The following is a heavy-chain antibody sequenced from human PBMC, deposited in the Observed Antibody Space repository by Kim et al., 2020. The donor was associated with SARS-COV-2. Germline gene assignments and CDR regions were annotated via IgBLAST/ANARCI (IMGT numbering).Heavy chain of an antibody. CDR2: IYYSGST. CDR1: GGSISSSSYY. CDR3: ARQPPVGIAAADNYYFDY. J-gene: IGHJ4*02. Sequence: SETLSITCTVSGGSISSSSYYWGWIRQPPGKGLEWIGSIYYSGSTYYNPSLKSRVTISVDTSKNQFSLKLSSVTAADTAVYYCARQPPVGIAAADNYYFDYWVQATLVTVSS. D-gene: IGHD6-13*01. V-gene: IGHV4-39*01.